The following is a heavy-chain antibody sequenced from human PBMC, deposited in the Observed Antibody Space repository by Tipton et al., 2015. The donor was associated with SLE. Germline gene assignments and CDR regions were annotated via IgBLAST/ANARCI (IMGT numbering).Heavy chain of an antibody. D-gene: IGHD3-10*01. V-gene: IGHV4-30-2*01. CDR1: GGSINSGGYS. J-gene: IGHJ4*02. Sequence: TLSLTCAVSGGSINSGGYSWSWIRQPPGKGLEWIGYIYHDGSTNYNPSLKSRVTISVDTSKNQFSLKLSSVTAADTAVYYCARELAGGFDYWGQGTLVTVSS. CDR2: IYHDGST. CDR3: ARELAGGFDY.